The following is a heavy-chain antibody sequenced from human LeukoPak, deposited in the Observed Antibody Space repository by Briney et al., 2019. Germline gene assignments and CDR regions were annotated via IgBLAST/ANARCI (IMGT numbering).Heavy chain of an antibody. V-gene: IGHV3-23*01. CDR1: GYTFISYA. J-gene: IGHJ4*02. CDR2: ISGSGGST. D-gene: IGHD6-19*01. CDR3: AKDMGYSSGIDY. Sequence: PGGSLRLSCAASGYTFISYAMSWVRQAPGKGLEWVSAISGSGGSTYYADSVKGRFTISRDNSKNALYLQMNSLRAEDTAVYYCAKDMGYSSGIDYWGQGTLVTVSS.